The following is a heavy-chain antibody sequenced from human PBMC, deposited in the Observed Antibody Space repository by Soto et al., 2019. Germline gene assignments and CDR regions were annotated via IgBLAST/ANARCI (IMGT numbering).Heavy chain of an antibody. Sequence: QAQVVQSGAEVRKPGSSVKLSCKASEGTFNSYAIAWVRQAPGQGLEWMGGIIPYYNTLNYAQKFQDRVTVTADDSTNTVYMELSSLRSDDTAVYFCASGASRWYPYFFDSWAQGTLVTVAS. CDR1: EGTFNSYA. J-gene: IGHJ4*02. D-gene: IGHD6-13*01. CDR2: IIPYYNTL. CDR3: ASGASRWYPYFFDS. V-gene: IGHV1-69*01.